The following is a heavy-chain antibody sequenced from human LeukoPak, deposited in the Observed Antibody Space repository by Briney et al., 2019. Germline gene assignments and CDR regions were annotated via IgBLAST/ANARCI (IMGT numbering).Heavy chain of an antibody. Sequence: PGGSLRLSCGASGFTFRDYWMSWVRQAPGKGLEWVGRIKSKTDGGTTDYAAPVKDRFTISRDDSKNTLFLQINSLKSEDTALYYCTTRLYRSSAGFDYWGQGSLVTVSS. J-gene: IGHJ4*02. D-gene: IGHD6-6*01. CDR1: GFTFRDYW. CDR3: TTRLYRSSAGFDY. V-gene: IGHV3-15*01. CDR2: IKSKTDGGTT.